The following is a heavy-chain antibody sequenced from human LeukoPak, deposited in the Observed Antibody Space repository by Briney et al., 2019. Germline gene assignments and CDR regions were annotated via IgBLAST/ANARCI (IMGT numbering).Heavy chain of an antibody. Sequence: ASVKVSCKASGYTFTSYDINWVRQATGQGLEWMGWISAYNGNTNYAQKLQGRVTMTTDTSTSTAYMELRSLRSDDTAVYYCARGGLRPNWFDPWGQGTLVTVSS. D-gene: IGHD5-18*01. CDR3: ARGGLRPNWFDP. CDR2: ISAYNGNT. V-gene: IGHV1-18*01. J-gene: IGHJ5*02. CDR1: GYTFTSYD.